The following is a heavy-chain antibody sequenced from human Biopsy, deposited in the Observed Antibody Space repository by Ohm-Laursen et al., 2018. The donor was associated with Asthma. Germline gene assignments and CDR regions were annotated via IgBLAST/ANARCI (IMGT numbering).Heavy chain of an antibody. Sequence: ASVSVSCKASGYTFINYAIHWVRQAPGHCLVWMGWINAANGNTKYSQKFQGRLTISRDTSASTAYMDLSSLRSEDTAVYYCARTYFDFLTGQVHDAFDMWGQGTMVTVSS. J-gene: IGHJ3*02. CDR2: INAANGNT. D-gene: IGHD3-9*01. CDR1: GYTFINYA. V-gene: IGHV1-3*01. CDR3: ARTYFDFLTGQVHDAFDM.